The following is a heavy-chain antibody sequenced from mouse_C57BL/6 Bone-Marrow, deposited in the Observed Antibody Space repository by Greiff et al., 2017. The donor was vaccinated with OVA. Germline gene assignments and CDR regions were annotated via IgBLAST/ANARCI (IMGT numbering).Heavy chain of an antibody. CDR3: ARGGIWYYFDY. CDR1: GYSITSGYY. V-gene: IGHV3-6*01. CDR2: ISYDGSN. Sequence: EVQLQESGPGLVKPSQSLSLTCSVTGYSITSGYYWNWIRQFPGNKLEWMGYISYDGSNNYNPSLKNRISITRDTSKNQFFLKLNSVTTEDTATYYCARGGIWYYFDYWGQGTTLTVSS. D-gene: IGHD1-1*02. J-gene: IGHJ2*01.